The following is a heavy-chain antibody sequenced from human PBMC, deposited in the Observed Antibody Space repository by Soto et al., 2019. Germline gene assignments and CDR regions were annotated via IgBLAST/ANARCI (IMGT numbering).Heavy chain of an antibody. CDR2: SRTKANSYST. J-gene: IGHJ4*02. CDR3: ARASRVVVALDY. V-gene: IGHV3-72*01. Sequence: EVQLVESGGGLVQPGGSLRLSCAASGFTFSDHYMDWVRQAPGKGLEWIGRSRTKANSYSTEYAASVKGRFTISRDDSTNPLYLRMNSLKTEDTAVYYCARASRVVVALDYWGQGSLVTVSS. D-gene: IGHD5-12*01. CDR1: GFTFSDHY.